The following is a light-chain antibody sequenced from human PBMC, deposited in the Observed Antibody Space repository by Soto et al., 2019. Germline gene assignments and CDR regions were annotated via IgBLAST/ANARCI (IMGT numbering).Light chain of an antibody. CDR3: QQRSNWPPIWT. J-gene: IGKJ1*01. CDR1: QSVSTN. V-gene: IGKV3-11*01. CDR2: DAS. Sequence: IVLTQSPATLSLSPGERATLSWRASQSVSTNLAWFQQKPGQTPRLLIYDASNRATGIPARFSGSGSGTDFTLTISSLEPEDFAVYYCQQRSNWPPIWTFGQGTKVDI.